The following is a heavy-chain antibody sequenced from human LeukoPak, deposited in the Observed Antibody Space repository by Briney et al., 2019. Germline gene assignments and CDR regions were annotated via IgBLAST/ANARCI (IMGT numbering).Heavy chain of an antibody. CDR2: INPNSGGT. CDR1: GYTFTSYY. D-gene: IGHD2-2*02. J-gene: IGHJ4*02. Sequence: ASVKVSCKASGYTFTSYYMHWVRQAPGQGLEWMGWINPNSGGTNYAQKFQGRVTMTRDTSISTAYVELSRLRSDDTAVYYCARVGIVVVPAAIGALDYWGQGTLVTVSS. V-gene: IGHV1-2*02. CDR3: ARVGIVVVPAAIGALDY.